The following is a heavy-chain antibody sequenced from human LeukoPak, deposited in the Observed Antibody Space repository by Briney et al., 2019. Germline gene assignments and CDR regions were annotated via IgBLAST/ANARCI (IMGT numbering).Heavy chain of an antibody. V-gene: IGHV1-69*13. D-gene: IGHD2-2*01. J-gene: IGHJ5*02. CDR1: GGTFSSYA. Sequence: SVKVSCKASGGTFSSYAISWVRQAPGQGLERMGGIIPIFGTANYAQKFQGRVTITADESTSTAYMELSSLRSEDTAAYYCARDRYCSSTSCYGGNWFDPWGQGTLVTVSS. CDR3: ARDRYCSSTSCYGGNWFDP. CDR2: IIPIFGTA.